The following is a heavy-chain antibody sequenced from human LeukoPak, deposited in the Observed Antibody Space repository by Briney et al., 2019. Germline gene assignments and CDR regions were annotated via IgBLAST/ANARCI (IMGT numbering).Heavy chain of an antibody. Sequence: GGSLRLSCAASGFTFSTYEMNWVRQAPGKGLEWVSYISSSGNTIYYADSVKGRFTISRDNAKNSLYLQMNSLRAEDTAVYYCARDPATVTRGGFDYWGQGTLVTVSS. D-gene: IGHD4-17*01. J-gene: IGHJ4*02. CDR3: ARDPATVTRGGFDY. CDR1: GFTFSTYE. V-gene: IGHV3-48*03. CDR2: ISSSGNTI.